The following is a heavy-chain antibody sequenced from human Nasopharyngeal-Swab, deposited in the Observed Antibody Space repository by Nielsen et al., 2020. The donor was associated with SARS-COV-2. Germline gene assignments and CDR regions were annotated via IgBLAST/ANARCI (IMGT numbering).Heavy chain of an antibody. CDR1: GYSFTSYW. CDR2: IDPSDSYT. V-gene: IGHV5-10-1*01. J-gene: IGHJ5*02. Sequence: GGSLSLSCKGSGYSFTSYWISWVRQMPGKGLEWMGRIDPSDSYTNYSPPFQGHVTISADKSISTAYLQWSSLKASDTAMYYCARHWSDPGNWFDPWGQGTLVTVSS. CDR3: ARHWSDPGNWFDP.